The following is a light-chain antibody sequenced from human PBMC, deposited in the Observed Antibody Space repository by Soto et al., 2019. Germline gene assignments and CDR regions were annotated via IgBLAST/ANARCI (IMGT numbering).Light chain of an antibody. CDR3: QQYGSSPGLT. CDR1: QSVSNNY. J-gene: IGKJ4*01. Sequence: EIVLTQSPGTLSLSPGERATLFCRASQSVSNNYLAWYQQKPGQAPRLLIYGASSRATGIPDRFSGSGSGTDFTLTISRLEPEDFAVYYCQQYGSSPGLTFGGGTKVDIK. V-gene: IGKV3-20*01. CDR2: GAS.